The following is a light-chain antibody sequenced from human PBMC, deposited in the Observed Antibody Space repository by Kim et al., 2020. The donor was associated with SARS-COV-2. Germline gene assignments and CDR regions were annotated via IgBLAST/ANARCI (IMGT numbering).Light chain of an antibody. Sequence: QRVTIPYTGSSSNIGAGYDVHWYQQLPGTAPNLLIYGNSNRPSGVPDRFSGSKSGTSASLAITGLQAEDEADYYCQSYDSSLSGWMFGGGTQLTVL. CDR3: QSYDSSLSGWM. CDR1: SSNIGAGYD. J-gene: IGLJ3*02. CDR2: GNS. V-gene: IGLV1-40*01.